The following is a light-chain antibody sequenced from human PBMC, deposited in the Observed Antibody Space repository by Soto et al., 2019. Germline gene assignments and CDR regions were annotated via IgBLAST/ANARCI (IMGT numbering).Light chain of an antibody. V-gene: IGLV6-57*03. J-gene: IGLJ3*02. Sequence: NFMLTQPHSVSESPGKTVIISCTRSSGSIASNYVQWYQQRPGSAPTIVIYEDNQIPSGVPDRFSGSVDSSSNSASLTISGLKTEDEADYYCHSYESNNVVFGGGTKLTVL. CDR1: SGSIASNY. CDR2: EDN. CDR3: HSYESNNVV.